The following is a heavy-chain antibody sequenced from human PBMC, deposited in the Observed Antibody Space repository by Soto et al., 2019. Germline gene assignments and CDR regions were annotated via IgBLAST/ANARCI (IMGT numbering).Heavy chain of an antibody. V-gene: IGHV1-46*01. CDR1: GYTFTSYY. Sequence: ASVKVSCKASGYTFTSYYMHWVRQAPGQGLEWMGIINPSGGSTSYAQKFQGRVTMTRDTSTSTVYMELSSLRSEDTAVYYCAKVTDYGGNPPTYYYYGMDVWGQGTTVTVSS. CDR2: INPSGGST. J-gene: IGHJ6*02. D-gene: IGHD4-17*01. CDR3: AKVTDYGGNPPTYYYYGMDV.